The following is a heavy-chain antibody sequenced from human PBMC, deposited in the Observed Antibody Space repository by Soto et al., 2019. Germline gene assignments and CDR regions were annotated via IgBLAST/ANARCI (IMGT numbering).Heavy chain of an antibody. CDR2: MNPNSGNT. J-gene: IGHJ6*03. D-gene: IGHD4-17*01. CDR3: ARGKRTTPYYYYYMDV. V-gene: IGHV1-8*01. Sequence: ASVKVSCKASGYTFTSYDINWVRQATGQGLEWMGWMNPNSGNTGYAQKFQGRVTMTRNTSISTAYMELSSLRSEDTAVYYCARGKRTTPYYYYYMDVWGKGTTVTVSS. CDR1: GYTFTSYD.